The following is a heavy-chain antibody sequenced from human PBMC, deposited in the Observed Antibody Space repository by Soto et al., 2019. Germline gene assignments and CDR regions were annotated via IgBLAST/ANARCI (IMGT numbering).Heavy chain of an antibody. Sequence: SVKVSCKASGGSLSTNPISWVRQAPGQGLEWMGGTGSGTGPGNHAQKFQGRLTVTADTSTSTVYMELTNLSSEDTAVYYCARRHSGGFFRFFDSWGQGTLVTVSS. CDR2: TGSGTGPG. CDR1: GGSLSTNP. J-gene: IGHJ4*02. V-gene: IGHV1-69*06. CDR3: ARRHSGGFFRFFDS. D-gene: IGHD2-15*01.